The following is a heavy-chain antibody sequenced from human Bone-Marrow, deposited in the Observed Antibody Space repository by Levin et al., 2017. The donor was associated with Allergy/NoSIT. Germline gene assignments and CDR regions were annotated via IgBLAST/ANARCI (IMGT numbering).Heavy chain of an antibody. Sequence: LSLTCAASEFTFRSYEMNWVRQAPGKGLEYISYISSSGSTLYYADSVKGRFTISRDNAKNSVFLQMNSLRAEDTAVYYCATRPPPHRGPFDYWGQGTQVTVSS. CDR3: ATRPPPHRGPFDY. CDR1: EFTFRSYE. CDR2: ISSSGSTL. V-gene: IGHV3-48*03. J-gene: IGHJ4*02. D-gene: IGHD1-14*01.